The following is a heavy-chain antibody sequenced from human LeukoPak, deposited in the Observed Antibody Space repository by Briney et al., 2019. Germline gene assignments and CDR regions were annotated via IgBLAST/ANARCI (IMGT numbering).Heavy chain of an antibody. CDR1: GFTFSSYS. CDR3: AKDRNRGIVVVTGLGAFDI. Sequence: GGSLRLSCAASGFTFSSYSMNWVRQAPGKGLEWVSSISSSSSYIYYADSVKGRFTISRDNAKNSLYLQMNSLRAEDTAVYYCAKDRNRGIVVVTGLGAFDIWGQGTMVTVSS. J-gene: IGHJ3*02. V-gene: IGHV3-21*04. CDR2: ISSSSSYI. D-gene: IGHD2-21*02.